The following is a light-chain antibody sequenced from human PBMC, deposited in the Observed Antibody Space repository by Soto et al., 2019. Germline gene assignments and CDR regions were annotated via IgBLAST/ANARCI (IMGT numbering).Light chain of an antibody. V-gene: IGLV2-8*01. J-gene: IGLJ2*01. CDR3: SSFVGAPVI. CDR1: STDVGEYNY. CDR2: EVN. Sequence: QPALTQPPSTSGSPGQSVTIPCAGTSTDVGEYNYVSWYQQHPGKVPKLIIFEVNKRPSGVPDRFSGSKSGDTASLTVSGLQAEDEADYYCSSFVGAPVIFGGGTKLTVL.